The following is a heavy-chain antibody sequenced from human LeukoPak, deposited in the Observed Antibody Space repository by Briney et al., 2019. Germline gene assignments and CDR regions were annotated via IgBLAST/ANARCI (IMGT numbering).Heavy chain of an antibody. CDR1: GYTFTSYY. Sequence: GASVKVSCKASGYTFTSYYMHWVRQAPGQGLEWRGIINPSGGSTSYAQKFQGRVTMTRDMSTSTAYMELSSLRSEDTAVYYCARVFLADYNWFDPWGQGTLVTVSS. J-gene: IGHJ5*02. CDR2: INPSGGST. CDR3: ARVFLADYNWFDP. D-gene: IGHD6-19*01. V-gene: IGHV1-46*01.